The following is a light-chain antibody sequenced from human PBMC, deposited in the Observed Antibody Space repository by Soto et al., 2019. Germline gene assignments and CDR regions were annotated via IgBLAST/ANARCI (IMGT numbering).Light chain of an antibody. CDR3: LQTTQFPWT. J-gene: IGKJ1*01. V-gene: IGKV2D-29*01. CDR1: QSLLNSGGKTY. CDR2: GVF. Sequence: DIVMTQTPLSLSVTPGQPASISCKSSQSLLNSGGKTYFYWYLQKPGQPPQLLIYGVFNRVSGVPDRVSGSGSGTDFTLNISRVEAEDVGFYYCLQTTQFPWTFGQGTRVEIK.